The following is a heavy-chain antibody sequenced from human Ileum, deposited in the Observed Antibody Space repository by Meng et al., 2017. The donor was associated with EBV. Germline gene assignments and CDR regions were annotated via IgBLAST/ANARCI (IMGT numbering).Heavy chain of an antibody. CDR1: VASASSNGAA. CDR2: TYYRSKWYN. CDR3: ARDSSSSAYSPFDY. J-gene: IGHJ4*02. D-gene: IGHD3-22*01. Sequence: HAQLQQPVPGLVNPSQTLSLTLAISVASASSNGAAWNWIRQSPSRGLEWLGRTYYRSKWYNDYAVSVKSRITIIPDTAKNQFSLQLNSVTPEDTAVYYCARDSSSSAYSPFDYWGQGTLVTVSS. V-gene: IGHV6-1*01.